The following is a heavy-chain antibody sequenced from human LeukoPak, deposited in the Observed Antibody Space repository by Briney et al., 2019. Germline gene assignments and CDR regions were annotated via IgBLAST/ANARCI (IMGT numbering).Heavy chain of an antibody. D-gene: IGHD5-12*01. V-gene: IGHV3-23*01. Sequence: GGSLRLSFAASGFTFRNYAMSCVRQAAGKGLEWVSAISGSGGSTYYADSVKGRFTISSDNFKNTLYLQMNSLRAEDTAVYYCAKGESGYDSYFDYWGQGRLVTVSS. CDR2: ISGSGGST. J-gene: IGHJ4*02. CDR1: GFTFRNYA. CDR3: AKGESGYDSYFDY.